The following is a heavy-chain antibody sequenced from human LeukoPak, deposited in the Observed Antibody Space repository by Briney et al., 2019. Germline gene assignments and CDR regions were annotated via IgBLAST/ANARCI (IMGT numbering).Heavy chain of an antibody. CDR2: ISGSGGTT. V-gene: IGHV3-23*01. D-gene: IGHD3-22*01. CDR3: AKRGVVIRVILVGFHKEAYYFDS. Sequence: GGSLRLSCAVSGITLSNYGMSWVRQAPGKGLEWVAGISGSGGTTNYADSVKGRFTISRDNPKNTLFLHMDSLRAEDTAVYFCAKRGVVIRVILVGFHKEAYYFDSWGQGALVTVSS. J-gene: IGHJ4*02. CDR1: GITLSNYG.